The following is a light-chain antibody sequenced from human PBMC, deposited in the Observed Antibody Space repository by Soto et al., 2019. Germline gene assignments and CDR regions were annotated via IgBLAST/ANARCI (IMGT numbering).Light chain of an antibody. V-gene: IGKV1-12*01. J-gene: IGKJ4*01. CDR1: QAFGNL. CDR2: GIS. CDR3: QQAATFPLT. Sequence: DIQMTQSPSSVSASVGDRVIITCRASQAFGNLLAWDQQKRGKAPKLLIYGISTLQGGVPSRFSGSESGADFTLTISSVQPEDSATYYCQQAATFPLTFGGGTDVEI.